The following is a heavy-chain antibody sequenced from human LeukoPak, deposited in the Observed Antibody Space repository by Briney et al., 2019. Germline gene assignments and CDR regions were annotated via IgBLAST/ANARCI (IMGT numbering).Heavy chain of an antibody. CDR2: ISSSSSYI. D-gene: IGHD6-19*01. V-gene: IGHV3-21*01. J-gene: IGHJ4*02. CDR1: GFTFSSYS. Sequence: PGGSLRLSCAASGFTFSSYSMNWVRQGPGKGLEWVSSISSSSSYIYYADSVKGRFTISRDNAKNSLYLQMNSLRAEDTAVYYCAREAVAGFDYWGQGTLVTVSS. CDR3: AREAVAGFDY.